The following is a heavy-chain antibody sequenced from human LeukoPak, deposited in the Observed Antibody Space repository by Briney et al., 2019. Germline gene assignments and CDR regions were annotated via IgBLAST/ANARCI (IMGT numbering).Heavy chain of an antibody. V-gene: IGHV3-23*01. CDR2: LSGSGITT. CDR3: AKGIYSSGWSYFDY. Sequence: GGSLRLSCTASGFTFGDYAMSWVRQAPGKGLEWVSTLSGSGITTYYADSVKGRFTISRDNSKNTLYLQMNSLRAEDTAVYYCAKGIYSSGWSYFDYWGHGTLVTVSS. CDR1: GFTFGDYA. J-gene: IGHJ4*01. D-gene: IGHD6-19*01.